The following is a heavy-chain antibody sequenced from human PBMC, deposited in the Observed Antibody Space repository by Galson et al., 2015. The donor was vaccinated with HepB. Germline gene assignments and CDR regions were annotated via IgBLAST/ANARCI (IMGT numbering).Heavy chain of an antibody. D-gene: IGHD3-9*01. CDR1: GYTLTELS. J-gene: IGHJ3*02. CDR3: ATKGGYDILTGYYNVGDAFDI. Sequence: SVKVSCKVSGYTLTELSMHWVRQAPGKGLEWMGGFDPEDGETIYAQKFQGRVTMTEDTSTDTAYMELSSLRSEDTAVYYCATKGGYDILTGYYNVGDAFDILGQGTMVTVSS. CDR2: FDPEDGET. V-gene: IGHV1-24*01.